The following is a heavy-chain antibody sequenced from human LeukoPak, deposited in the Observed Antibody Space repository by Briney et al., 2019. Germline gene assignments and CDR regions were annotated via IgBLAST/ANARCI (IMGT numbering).Heavy chain of an antibody. CDR2: ISGSGGST. V-gene: IGHV3-23*01. CDR3: AKVGVRINSGDY. D-gene: IGHD3-10*01. J-gene: IGHJ4*02. CDR1: GFTFSSYS. Sequence: GGSLRLSCAASGFTFSSYSMNWVRQAPGKGLEWVSAISGSGGSTYYADSVKGRFTTSRDNSKNTLYLQMNSLRAEDTALYYCAKVGVRINSGDYWGQGTLVTVSS.